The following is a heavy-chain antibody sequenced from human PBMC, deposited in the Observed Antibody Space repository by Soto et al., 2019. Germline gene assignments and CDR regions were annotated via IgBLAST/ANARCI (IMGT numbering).Heavy chain of an antibody. D-gene: IGHD6-13*01. J-gene: IGHJ4*02. CDR2: IYWNGEK. CDR1: GFSLSTSGMA. Sequence: QITLKESGPTLVKPTQTLTLTCTFSGFSLSTSGMAVGWIRQPPGKALEWLALIYWNGEKRYSPSLKTTLTITKDTSNKQVVLTMTNMAPVDTATYYCARTYSNSWTSLDYWGQGTLVTVSS. V-gene: IGHV2-5*01. CDR3: ARTYSNSWTSLDY.